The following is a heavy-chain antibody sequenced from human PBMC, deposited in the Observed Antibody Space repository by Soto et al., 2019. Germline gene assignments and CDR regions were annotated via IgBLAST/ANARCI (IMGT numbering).Heavy chain of an antibody. CDR2: IIPIFGTA. CDR3: ARDSGYCSSTSCYIVSYYYYGMDV. J-gene: IGHJ6*02. CDR1: GGTFSSYA. Sequence: QVQLVQSGAEVKKPGSSVKVSCKASGGTFSSYAISWVRQAPGQGLEWMGGIIPIFGTANYAQKFQGRVTITAAESTSTAYMELSSLRSEDTAVYYCARDSGYCSSTSCYIVSYYYYGMDVWGQGTTVTVSS. D-gene: IGHD2-2*01. V-gene: IGHV1-69*01.